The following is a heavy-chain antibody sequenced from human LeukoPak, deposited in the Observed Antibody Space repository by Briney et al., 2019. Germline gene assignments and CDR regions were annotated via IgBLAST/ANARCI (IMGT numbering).Heavy chain of an antibody. Sequence: GGSLRLSCVASDFIFSVYAMHWVRQVPGRGLEWLAFISNDGKRKQYADSMKGRSTISRDNSKNTLYLQMNSLRSEDTAVYFCARRRLGVITRPFDYWGQGTLVTVSS. CDR2: ISNDGKRK. D-gene: IGHD6-6*01. J-gene: IGHJ4*02. V-gene: IGHV3-30*04. CDR3: ARRRLGVITRPFDY. CDR1: DFIFSVYA.